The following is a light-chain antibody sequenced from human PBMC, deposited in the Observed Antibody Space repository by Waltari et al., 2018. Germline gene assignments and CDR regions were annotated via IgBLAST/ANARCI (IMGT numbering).Light chain of an antibody. CDR3: ISYAGSKNFYV. CDR2: EVT. Sequence: QSALTQPPSASGSPGQSVTISCTGTTGDVGGNNYVSWYQQHPGKAPKPMIYEVTNRPSGVPDRSSGSKSGNTASLTVSGLQAEDEADYYCISYAGSKNFYVFGTGTTVTVL. CDR1: TGDVGGNNY. J-gene: IGLJ1*01. V-gene: IGLV2-8*01.